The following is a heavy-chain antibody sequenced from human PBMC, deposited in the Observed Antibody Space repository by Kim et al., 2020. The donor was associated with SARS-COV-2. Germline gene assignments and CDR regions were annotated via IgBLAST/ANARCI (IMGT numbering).Heavy chain of an antibody. CDR3: ARGFRFSGGFFMDY. Sequence: GGSLRLSCAASGFIFSDHYMDWVRQAPGKGPEWIGRTRNQANSHTTEYAASVKGRFTISRDDSKNSVYLRMNSLEIEDTAVYYCARGFRFSGGFFMDYWGQGTLVTVSS. CDR2: TRNQANSHTT. J-gene: IGHJ4*02. CDR1: GFIFSDHY. D-gene: IGHD1-26*01. V-gene: IGHV3-72*01.